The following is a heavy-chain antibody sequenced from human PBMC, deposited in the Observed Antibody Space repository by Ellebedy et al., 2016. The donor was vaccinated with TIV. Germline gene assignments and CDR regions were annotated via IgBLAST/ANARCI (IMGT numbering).Heavy chain of an antibody. D-gene: IGHD4-23*01. CDR3: ARDAAGNGGKLDY. J-gene: IGHJ4*02. CDR2: LSRSGDST. V-gene: IGHV3-23*01. Sequence: PGGSLRLSCTASGFTFSNYALSWVRQAPGKGLEWVSALSRSGDSTSYADSVKGRFTISRDNSKNTLYLQMNSLRAEDTAVYYCARDAAGNGGKLDYWGQGALVTVSS. CDR1: GFTFSNYA.